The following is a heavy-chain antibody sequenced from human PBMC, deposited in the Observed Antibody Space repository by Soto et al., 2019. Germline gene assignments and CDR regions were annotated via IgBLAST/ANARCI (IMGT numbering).Heavy chain of an antibody. CDR3: ARVDTDYYYYGMDV. V-gene: IGHV4-4*02. CDR2: IYHSGST. J-gene: IGHJ6*02. Sequence: SLTCAVSGGSISSSNWWSWVRQPPGKGLEWIGEIYHSGSTNYNPSLKSRVTISVDKSKNQFSLKLSSVTAADTAVYYCARVDTDYYYYGMDVWGQGTTVTVSS. D-gene: IGHD5-18*01. CDR1: GGSISSSNW.